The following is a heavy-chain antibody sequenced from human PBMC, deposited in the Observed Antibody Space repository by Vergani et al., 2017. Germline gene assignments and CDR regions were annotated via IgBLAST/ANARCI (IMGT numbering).Heavy chain of an antibody. CDR3: ARSRYGDYGGWFDP. CDR1: GFTFSSYS. V-gene: IGHV3-48*04. Sequence: EVQLVESGGGLVQPGGSLRLSCAASGFTFSSYSMNWVRQAPGKGLEWVSYISSSSSTIYYADSVKGRFTISRDNAKNSLYLQMNSLRAEDTAVYYCARSRYGDYGGWFDPWGQGTLVTVSS. D-gene: IGHD4-17*01. J-gene: IGHJ5*02. CDR2: ISSSSSTI.